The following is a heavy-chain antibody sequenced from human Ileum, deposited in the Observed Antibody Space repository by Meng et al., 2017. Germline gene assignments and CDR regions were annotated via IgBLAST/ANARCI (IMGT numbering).Heavy chain of an antibody. V-gene: IGHV3-21*01. CDR3: ARSKPPDYYYGMDV. Sequence: GESLKISCAASGFTFNTYSMTWVRQAPGKGLEWVSIISDNSNYIYYADSVKGRFTISRDNAKSSLYLQMNSLRAEDTAVYYCARSKPPDYYYGMDVWGQGTTVTGAS. CDR1: GFTFNTYS. J-gene: IGHJ6*02. CDR2: ISDNSNYI. D-gene: IGHD1-14*01.